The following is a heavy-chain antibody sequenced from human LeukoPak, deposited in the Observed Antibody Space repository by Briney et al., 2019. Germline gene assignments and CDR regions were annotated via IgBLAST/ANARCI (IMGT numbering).Heavy chain of an antibody. CDR1: GGSFSGYY. Sequence: SETLSLTCAVYGGSFSGYYWSWIRQHPGKGLEWIGYIYYSGSTYYNPSLKSRVTISVDTSKNQFSLKLSSVTAADTAVYYCARALIITAMVSRHLEFDPWGQGTLVTVSS. J-gene: IGHJ5*02. D-gene: IGHD5-18*01. CDR2: IYYSGST. CDR3: ARALIITAMVSRHLEFDP. V-gene: IGHV4-31*11.